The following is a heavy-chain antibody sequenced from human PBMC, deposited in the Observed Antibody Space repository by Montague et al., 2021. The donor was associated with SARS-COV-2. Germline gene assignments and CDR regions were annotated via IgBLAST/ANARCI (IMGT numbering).Heavy chain of an antibody. CDR3: ARDFDY. J-gene: IGHJ4*02. CDR1: GGSISSYS. V-gene: IGHV4-59*13. Sequence: SETLSLTCTVSGGSISSYSWSWIRQPPGKGLEWIGYMYYSGSTNYNPSLKSRVTLSVDTSKNQFSLKLSFVTAADTAVYYCARDFDYWGQGTLVTVSA. CDR2: MYYSGST.